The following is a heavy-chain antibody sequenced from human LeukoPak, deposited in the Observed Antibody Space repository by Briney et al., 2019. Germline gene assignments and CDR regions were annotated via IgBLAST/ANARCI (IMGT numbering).Heavy chain of an antibody. Sequence: SETLSLTCTVSGDSIRGYYWSWIRQPPGKGLEWIGYIYYSGSTNYNPSLKSRVTISLDTSENHFSLKVSSVTAADTAVYYCASGNYDFWSGHPNWFDPWGQGTLVTVSS. D-gene: IGHD3-3*01. J-gene: IGHJ5*02. CDR2: IYYSGST. CDR3: ASGNYDFWSGHPNWFDP. V-gene: IGHV4-59*01. CDR1: GDSIRGYY.